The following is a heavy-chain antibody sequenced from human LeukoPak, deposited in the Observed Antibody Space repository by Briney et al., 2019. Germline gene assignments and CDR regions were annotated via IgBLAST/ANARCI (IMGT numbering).Heavy chain of an antibody. Sequence: ASVKVSCKASGYIFTSYPIHWVRQAPGQRLEWMGWINTGNGNTKYSQRFEGRVTVTTDTSAAAAYMELSSLRSEDTAVYYCATYAREVVTSDLGAFDIWGQGTMVTVSS. J-gene: IGHJ3*02. CDR1: GYIFTSYP. D-gene: IGHD3-22*01. V-gene: IGHV1-3*04. CDR3: ATYAREVVTSDLGAFDI. CDR2: INTGNGNT.